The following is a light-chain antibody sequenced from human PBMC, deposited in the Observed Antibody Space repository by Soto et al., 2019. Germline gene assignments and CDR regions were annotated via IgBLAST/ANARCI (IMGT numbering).Light chain of an antibody. CDR2: EVV. Sequence: QSVLTQPPSASGSPGQSVTISCTGTKNDIGVYDFVSWYQHHPGKAPRLIIYEVVQRPSGVPDRFSGSKSGNTASLTVSGLKAADEADYFCKSYAGSNTYVFGRGTKV. CDR3: KSYAGSNTYV. CDR1: KNDIGVYDF. J-gene: IGLJ1*01. V-gene: IGLV2-8*01.